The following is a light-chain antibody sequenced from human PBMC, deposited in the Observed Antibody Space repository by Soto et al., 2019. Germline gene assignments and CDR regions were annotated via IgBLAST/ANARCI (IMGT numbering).Light chain of an antibody. V-gene: IGKV1-9*01. J-gene: IGKJ4*01. CDR3: QQVNVYPST. CDR2: DAS. Sequence: IQLTQSPSSLSASVGDRFTITCRASQGISSYLGWYQQKPGKAPNLLIYDASTLHSGVPSRFSGGRSGTDFTLTISSLQPEDFATYYCQQVNVYPSTFGGGTKVDIK. CDR1: QGISSY.